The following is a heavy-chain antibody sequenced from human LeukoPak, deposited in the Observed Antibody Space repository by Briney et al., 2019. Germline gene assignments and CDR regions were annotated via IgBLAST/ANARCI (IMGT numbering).Heavy chain of an antibody. V-gene: IGHV4-39*01. CDR1: GGSISSNNFY. J-gene: IGHJ4*02. Sequence: SETLSLTCTVSGGSISSNNFYGGLIRPPPGKGLEWIGSIYSGGSTFYNPSLKSRVTLSVDTSKNQFSLKLSSVTAADTAVYYCASSSGVFQFPFGYWGQGTLVTVSS. CDR3: ASSSGVFQFPFGY. CDR2: IYSGGST. D-gene: IGHD3-22*01.